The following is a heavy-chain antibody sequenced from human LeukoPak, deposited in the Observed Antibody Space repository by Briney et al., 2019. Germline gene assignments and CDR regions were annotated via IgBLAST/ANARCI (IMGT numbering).Heavy chain of an antibody. J-gene: IGHJ4*02. Sequence: ASGFPXXSYWXXWVRQAPGKGLEWVANIKQDGSKKSYVDSVKGRFTISRDNAKNSLYLQMNSLRAEDTAIYYCTRVGYIDEGIDYWGQGTLVTVSS. V-gene: IGHV3-7*04. D-gene: IGHD5-24*01. CDR2: IKQDGSKK. CDR3: TRVGYIDEGIDY. CDR1: GFPXXSYW.